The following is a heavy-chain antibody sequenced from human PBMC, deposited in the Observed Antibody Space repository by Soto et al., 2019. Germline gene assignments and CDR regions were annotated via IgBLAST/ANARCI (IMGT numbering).Heavy chain of an antibody. CDR1: GGSISSYY. V-gene: IGHV4-59*01. D-gene: IGHD1-26*01. CDR2: IYYSGST. Sequence: SETLSLTCTVSGGSISSYYWSWIRQPPGKGLEWIAYIYYSGSTNYNPSLKSRVTISVDTSKNQFSLKLNSLTAADTAVYYCAREVGATGFDYWGQGTRVTVS. J-gene: IGHJ4*02. CDR3: AREVGATGFDY.